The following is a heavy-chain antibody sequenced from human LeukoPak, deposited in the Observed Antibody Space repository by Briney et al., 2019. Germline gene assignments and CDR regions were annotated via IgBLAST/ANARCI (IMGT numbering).Heavy chain of an antibody. Sequence: GRSLRLSCAASGFTFSSYAMSWVRQAPGKGLEWVSAISGSGGSTYYADSVKGRFTISRDNSKNTLYLQMNSLRAEDTAVYYCAKNWNDASTHFDYWGQGTLVTVSS. CDR1: GFTFSSYA. D-gene: IGHD1-1*01. J-gene: IGHJ4*02. V-gene: IGHV3-23*01. CDR2: ISGSGGST. CDR3: AKNWNDASTHFDY.